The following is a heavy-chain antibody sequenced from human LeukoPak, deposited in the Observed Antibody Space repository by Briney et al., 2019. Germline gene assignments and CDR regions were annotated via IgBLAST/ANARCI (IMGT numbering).Heavy chain of an antibody. D-gene: IGHD6-19*01. J-gene: IGHJ4*02. CDR2: IYTSGNT. V-gene: IGHV4-4*07. CDR1: GGSFSSYY. CDR3: ARVFSVAGTLDY. Sequence: SSETLSLTCTVSGGSFSSYYWSWIRQPAGKGLEWIGRIYTSGNTYYNPSLKSRVTMSVDTSKNQFSLNLSSVTAADTAVYYCARVFSVAGTLDYWRQGTMVTVRS.